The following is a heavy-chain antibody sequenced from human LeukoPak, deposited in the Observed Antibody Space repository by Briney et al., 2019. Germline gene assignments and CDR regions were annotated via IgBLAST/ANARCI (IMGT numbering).Heavy chain of an antibody. Sequence: GGSLRLSCAASGFTFSSYEMNWVRQAPGKGLEWVSYISSSGSTIYYADSVKGRFTISRDNAKSTVYLQMNSLRAEDTAVYYCAKDPSSGRLKYFDYWGQGTLVTVSS. D-gene: IGHD6-19*01. CDR3: AKDPSSGRLKYFDY. V-gene: IGHV3-48*03. J-gene: IGHJ4*02. CDR2: ISSSGSTI. CDR1: GFTFSSYE.